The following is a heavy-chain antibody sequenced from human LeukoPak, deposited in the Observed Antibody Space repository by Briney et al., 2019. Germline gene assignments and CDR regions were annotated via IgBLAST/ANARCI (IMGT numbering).Heavy chain of an antibody. CDR2: IYYSGST. Sequence: SETLSLTCTVSGGSISSSGYYWGWIRQPPGKGLEWIGSIYYSGSTYYNPSLKSRVTMSLDTSKNPFSLKLSSVTAADTADYYCAKMSTAEVCFDYWGQGTLVTVSS. D-gene: IGHD5-24*01. CDR3: AKMSTAEVCFDY. V-gene: IGHV4-39*07. CDR1: GGSISSSGYY. J-gene: IGHJ4*02.